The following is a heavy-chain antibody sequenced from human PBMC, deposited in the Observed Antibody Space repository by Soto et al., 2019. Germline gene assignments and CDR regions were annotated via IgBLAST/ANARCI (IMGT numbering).Heavy chain of an antibody. J-gene: IGHJ6*03. CDR3: TRDGIAAARYYYYYMDV. CDR2: IIPILGIA. V-gene: IGHV1-69*08. CDR1: GGTFSSYT. Sequence: QVQLVQSGVEVTKPGSSVKVSCKASGGTFSSYTISWVRQAPGQGREWMGRIIPILGIANYAQKFQGRVTSTADKSTSTAYMELSSLRSEDTAVYDCTRDGIAAARYYYYYMDVWGKGTTVTVSS. D-gene: IGHD6-13*01.